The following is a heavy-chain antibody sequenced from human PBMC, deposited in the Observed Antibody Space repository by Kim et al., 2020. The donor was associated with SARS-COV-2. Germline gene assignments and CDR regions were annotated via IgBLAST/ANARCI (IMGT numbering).Heavy chain of an antibody. D-gene: IGHD2-2*01. V-gene: IGHV3-11*06. CDR1: GFTFSDYY. Sequence: GGSLRLSCAASGFTFSDYYMSWIRQAPGKGLEWVSYISSSSSYTNYADSVKGRLTISRDNAKNSLYLQMNSLRAEDTAVYYCARDLSLSKGGGIVVVPAAMHYYYGMDVWGQGTTVTVSS. J-gene: IGHJ6*02. CDR3: ARDLSLSKGGGIVVVPAAMHYYYGMDV. CDR2: ISSSSSYT.